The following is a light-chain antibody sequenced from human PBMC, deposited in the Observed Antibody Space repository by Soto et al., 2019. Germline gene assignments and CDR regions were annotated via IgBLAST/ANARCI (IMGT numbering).Light chain of an antibody. J-gene: IGLJ1*01. Sequence: QSVLTQPASVSGSPGQSITISCTGTSSDVGGYNSVSWYQQHPGKAPKLMIYEVSHRPSGVSNRFSGSKSANTASLTISGLQAEDEADYYCSSLTTSTTYVFGTGTKVTVL. V-gene: IGLV2-14*01. CDR2: EVS. CDR3: SSLTTSTTYV. CDR1: SSDVGGYNS.